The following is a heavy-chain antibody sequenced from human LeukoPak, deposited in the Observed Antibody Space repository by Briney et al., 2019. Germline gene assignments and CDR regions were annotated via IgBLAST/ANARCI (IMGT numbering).Heavy chain of an antibody. J-gene: IGHJ1*01. CDR2: IRYDGSNK. Sequence: GGSLRLFCAASGFTFSSYGMHWVRQAPGKGLEWVAFIRYDGSNKYYADSVKGRFTISRDNSKNTLYLQMNSLRAEDTAVYYCAAPVVPAAIWSETKYFQHWGQGTLVTVSS. V-gene: IGHV3-30*02. CDR1: GFTFSSYG. CDR3: AAPVVPAAIWSETKYFQH. D-gene: IGHD2-2*01.